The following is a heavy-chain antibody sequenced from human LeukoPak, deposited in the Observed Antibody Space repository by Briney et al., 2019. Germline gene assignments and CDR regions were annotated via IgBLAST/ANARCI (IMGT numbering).Heavy chain of an antibody. D-gene: IGHD3-9*01. CDR3: ARDPGQYHDILTGYYTPYYFDY. CDR1: GYTFTSYG. J-gene: IGHJ4*02. Sequence: GASVKVSCKASGYTFTSYGISWFRQAPGQGLEWMGWISTYNADTDYAQKFQGRVTMTTETSTSTAYMELRSLISDDTAVYYCARDPGQYHDILTGYYTPYYFDYWGQGTLVTVSS. V-gene: IGHV1-18*01. CDR2: ISTYNADT.